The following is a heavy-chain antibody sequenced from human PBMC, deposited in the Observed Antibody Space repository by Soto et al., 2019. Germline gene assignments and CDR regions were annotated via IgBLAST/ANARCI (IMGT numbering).Heavy chain of an antibody. CDR1: GFTFSSYG. J-gene: IGHJ4*02. Sequence: GSLRLSCAASGFTFSSYGMHWVRQAPGKGLEWVAVISYDGSNKYYADSVKGRFTISRDNSKNTLYLQMNSLRAEDTAVYYCANGYYFDYWGQGTLVTVSS. V-gene: IGHV3-30*18. CDR2: ISYDGSNK. CDR3: ANGYYFDY.